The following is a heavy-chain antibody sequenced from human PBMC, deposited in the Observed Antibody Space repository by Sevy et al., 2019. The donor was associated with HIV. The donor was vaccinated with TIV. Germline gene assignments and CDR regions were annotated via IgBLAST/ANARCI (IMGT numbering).Heavy chain of an antibody. CDR3: AKEGGVLRYFDWPLDY. CDR1: GFTFDDYA. CDR2: ISWDGGST. D-gene: IGHD3-9*01. J-gene: IGHJ4*02. V-gene: IGHV3-43D*04. Sequence: GGSLRLSCAASGFTFDDYAMHWVRQAPGKGLEWVSLISWDGGSTYYADSVKGRFTISRDNSKNSLYLQMNSLRAEDTALYYCAKEGGVLRYFDWPLDYWGQGTLFTVSS.